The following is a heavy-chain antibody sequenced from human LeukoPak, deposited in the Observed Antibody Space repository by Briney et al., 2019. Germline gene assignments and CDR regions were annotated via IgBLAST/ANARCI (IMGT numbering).Heavy chain of an antibody. J-gene: IGHJ4*02. CDR3: ARDRGTYGGNMYY. D-gene: IGHD4-23*01. CDR1: GGTFSSYA. Sequence: SVKVSCKASGGTFSSYAISWVRQAPGQGLEWMGRIIPIFGTANYAQKFQGRVTITTDESTSTAYMELSSLRSEDTAVYYCARDRGTYGGNMYYWGQGTLVTVSS. CDR2: IIPIFGTA. V-gene: IGHV1-69*05.